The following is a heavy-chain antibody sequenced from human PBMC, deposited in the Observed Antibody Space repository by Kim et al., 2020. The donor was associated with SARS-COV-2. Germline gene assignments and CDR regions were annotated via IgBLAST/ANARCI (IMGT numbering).Heavy chain of an antibody. CDR2: IYPGDSDT. CDR1: GYRFTSYW. J-gene: IGHJ4*02. D-gene: IGHD3-3*01. V-gene: IGHV5-51*01. Sequence: GESLKISCTGSGYRFTSYWIGWVRQMTGKCLEWTGSIYPGDSDTRYRPPFEGQVNISADKSISTAYLQWSSLKASDTAMYYCARPAWYYDFWSGSYYFDYWGQGTLVTVSS. CDR3: ARPAWYYDFWSGSYYFDY.